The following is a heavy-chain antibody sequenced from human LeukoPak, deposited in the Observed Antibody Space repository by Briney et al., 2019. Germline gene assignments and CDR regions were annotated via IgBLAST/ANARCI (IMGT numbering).Heavy chain of an antibody. D-gene: IGHD3-10*01. CDR2: SSAYNGNT. V-gene: IGHV1-18*01. Sequence: ASVKVSCKASGYTFTSYGISWVRQAPGQGLEWMGWSSAYNGNTNHAQKLQGRVTMTTDTSTSTAYMELRSLRSDDTAVYYCARDSRHYYGSGSSYGMDVWGQGTTVTVSS. J-gene: IGHJ6*02. CDR1: GYTFTSYG. CDR3: ARDSRHYYGSGSSYGMDV.